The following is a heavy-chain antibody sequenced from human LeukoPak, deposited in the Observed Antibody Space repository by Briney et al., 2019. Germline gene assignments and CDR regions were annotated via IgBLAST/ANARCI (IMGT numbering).Heavy chain of an antibody. CDR3: AKLIAAAGTGGGDDY. D-gene: IGHD6-13*01. J-gene: IGHJ4*02. Sequence: GGSLRLSCAASGFTFSSYSMNWVRQAPGKGLEWVSSISSSSSHIYYADSVKGRFTISRDNAKNSLYLQMNSLRAEDTAVYYCAKLIAAAGTGGGDDYWGQGTLVTVSS. CDR1: GFTFSSYS. CDR2: ISSSSSHI. V-gene: IGHV3-21*01.